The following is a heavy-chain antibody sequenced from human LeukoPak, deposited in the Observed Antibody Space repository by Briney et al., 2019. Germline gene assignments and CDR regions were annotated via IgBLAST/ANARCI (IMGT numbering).Heavy chain of an antibody. CDR2: ISYDGSNK. J-gene: IGHJ5*02. V-gene: IGHV3-30-3*01. CDR1: GFTFSSYA. D-gene: IGHD3-22*01. Sequence: GRSLRLSCAASGFTFSSYAMHWVRQAPGKGLEWVAVISYDGSNKYYADSVKGRFTISRDNSKNTLYLQMNSLRAEDTAVYYCARDRYYDSSGYYSGPYNWFDPWGQGTLVTVSS. CDR3: ARDRYYDSSGYYSGPYNWFDP.